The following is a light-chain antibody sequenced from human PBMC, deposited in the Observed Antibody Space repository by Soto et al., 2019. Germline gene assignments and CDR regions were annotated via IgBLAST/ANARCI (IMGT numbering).Light chain of an antibody. Sequence: EIVLTQSPGTLSLSPGETATLSCRTSQTISRDDLAWYQQRPGQAPRLLVSATSRRATGIPDRFNGYGSGTDFTLTISSLEPEDFGVYYCYQYYSSPHTFGPVTRVDIK. J-gene: IGKJ3*01. CDR3: YQYYSSPHT. CDR2: ATS. V-gene: IGKV3-20*01. CDR1: QTISRDD.